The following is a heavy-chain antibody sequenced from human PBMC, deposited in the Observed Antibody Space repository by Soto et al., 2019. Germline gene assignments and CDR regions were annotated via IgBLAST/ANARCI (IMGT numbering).Heavy chain of an antibody. V-gene: IGHV3-23*01. CDR3: AKWSQKSGRDTAMVFGYYGMDV. CDR2: ISGSGGST. Sequence: PGGSLRLSCAASGFTFSSYAMSWVRQAPGKGLEWVSAISGSGGSTYYADSVKGRFTISRDNSKNTLYLQMNSLRAEDTAVYYCAKWSQKSGRDTAMVFGYYGMDVWGQGTTVTVSS. J-gene: IGHJ6*02. CDR1: GFTFSSYA. D-gene: IGHD5-18*01.